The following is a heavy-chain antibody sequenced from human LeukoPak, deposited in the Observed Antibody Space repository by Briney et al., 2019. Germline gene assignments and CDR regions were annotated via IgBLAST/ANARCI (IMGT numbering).Heavy chain of an antibody. J-gene: IGHJ5*02. D-gene: IGHD3-9*01. V-gene: IGHV4-34*01. Sequence: PSETLSLTCAVYGGSFSGYYWSWIRQPPGKGLEWIGEINHSGSTNYNPSLKSRVTISVDTSKNQFSLKLSSVTAADTAVYYCARGGRYFDWLLGNWFDPWGQGTLVTVSS. CDR1: GGSFSGYY. CDR2: INHSGST. CDR3: ARGGRYFDWLLGNWFDP.